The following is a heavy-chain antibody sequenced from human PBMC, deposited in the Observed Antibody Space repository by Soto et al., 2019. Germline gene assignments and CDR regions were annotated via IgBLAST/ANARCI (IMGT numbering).Heavy chain of an antibody. CDR1: HGSLSSGIYY. V-gene: IGHV4-61*01. CDR2: IYYSGST. Sequence: PETLSLTCTVSHGSLSSGIYYWSCIRQPPGKGLEWIGYIYYSGSTNYNPSLKSRVNISVDTSKNQSSLKLSSVTAAFTAVCYGERSRVFDVWSQGTMVTVSS. D-gene: IGHD2-2*01. J-gene: IGHJ3*01. CDR3: ERSRVFDV.